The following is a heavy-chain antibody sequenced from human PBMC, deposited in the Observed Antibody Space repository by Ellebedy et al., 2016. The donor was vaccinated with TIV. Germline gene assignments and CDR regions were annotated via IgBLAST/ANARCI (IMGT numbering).Heavy chain of an antibody. CDR2: IKQDGSEK. Sequence: GESLKISXAASGFTFSSYWMSWVRQAPGKGLEWVANIKQDGSEKYYVDSVKGRFTISRDNAKNSLYLQMNSLRAEDTAVYYCARYPRVRGCGGDCYDGYYYYYYMDVWGKGTTVTVSS. V-gene: IGHV3-7*01. D-gene: IGHD2-21*01. CDR3: ARYPRVRGCGGDCYDGYYYYYYMDV. J-gene: IGHJ6*03. CDR1: GFTFSSYW.